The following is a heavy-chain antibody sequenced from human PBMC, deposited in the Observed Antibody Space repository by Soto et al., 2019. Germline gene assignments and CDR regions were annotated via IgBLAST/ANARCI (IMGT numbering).Heavy chain of an antibody. CDR1: GYTFTSYG. CDR3: TRGGRYSGGDMAGTGWDY. D-gene: IGHD1-26*01. CDR2: ISAHNGNT. J-gene: IGHJ4*02. Sequence: QVQLVQSGAEVKKPGASVTVSCKASGYTFTSYGISWLRHAPGPGLEWMGWISAHNGNTNSAKKLKGRVTMTTDISTGTAHGERERVRGEYRAVDDCTRGGRYSGGDMAGTGWDYWVEGTLVTVSS. V-gene: IGHV1-18*01.